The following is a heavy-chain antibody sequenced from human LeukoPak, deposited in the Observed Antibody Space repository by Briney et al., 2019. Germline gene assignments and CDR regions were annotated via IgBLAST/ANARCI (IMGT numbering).Heavy chain of an antibody. CDR1: GFTFSSYA. Sequence: GGSLRLSCAASGFTFSSYAMSWVRQAPGRGLEWVSAISGSGGSTYYADSVKGRFTISRDNSKNTLYLQMNSLRAEDTAVYYCAKGSHLGRKILFDYWGQGTLVTVSS. CDR3: AKGSHLGRKILFDY. CDR2: ISGSGGST. V-gene: IGHV3-23*01. J-gene: IGHJ4*02. D-gene: IGHD3-16*01.